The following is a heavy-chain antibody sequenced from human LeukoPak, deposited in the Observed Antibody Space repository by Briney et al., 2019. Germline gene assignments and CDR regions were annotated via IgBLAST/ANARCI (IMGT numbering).Heavy chain of an antibody. CDR3: ARDSMARSIYGMDV. V-gene: IGHV1-2*02. J-gene: IGHJ6*02. CDR1: GYTFTGYY. D-gene: IGHD2/OR15-2a*01. Sequence: ASVKVSCKASGYTFTGYYMHWVRQAPGQGLEWMGWINPNSGGTNYAQKFQGRVTLTRDTSISTAYMELSRLRSDDTPVYYCARDSMARSIYGMDVWGQGTTVTVSS. CDR2: INPNSGGT.